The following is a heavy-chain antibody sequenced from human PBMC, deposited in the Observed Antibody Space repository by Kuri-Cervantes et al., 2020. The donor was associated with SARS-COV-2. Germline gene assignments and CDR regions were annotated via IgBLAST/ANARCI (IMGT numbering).Heavy chain of an antibody. J-gene: IGHJ4*02. V-gene: IGHV4-34*01. CDR3: ARLCMITFGGVIVRVFDY. D-gene: IGHD3-16*02. CDR1: GGSFSGYY. Sequence: GSLRLSCAVYGGSFSGYYWSWIRQPPGKGLEWIGEINHSGSTNYNPSLKSRVTISVDTSKNQFSLKLSSVTAADTAVYYCARLCMITFGGVIVRVFDYWGQGTLVTVSS. CDR2: INHSGST.